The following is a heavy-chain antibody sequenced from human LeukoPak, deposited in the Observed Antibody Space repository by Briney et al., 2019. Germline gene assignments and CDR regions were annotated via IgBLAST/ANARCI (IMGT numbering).Heavy chain of an antibody. CDR2: INHSGST. D-gene: IGHD3-10*02. V-gene: IGHV4-34*01. Sequence: PSETLSLTCAVYGGSFSGYYWSWIRQPPGKGLEWIGEINHSGSTNYNPSLKSRVTISVDTSKNQFSLKLSSVTAADTAVYYCARHMKYVRELSEEEARSQLGKFPRYYFDYWGQGTLVTVSS. CDR1: GGSFSGYY. J-gene: IGHJ4*02. CDR3: ARHMKYVRELSEEEARSQLGKFPRYYFDY.